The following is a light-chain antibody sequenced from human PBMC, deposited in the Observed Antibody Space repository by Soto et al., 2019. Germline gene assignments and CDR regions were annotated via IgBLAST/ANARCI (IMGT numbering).Light chain of an antibody. CDR1: QTVHNN. CDR3: QQGRNWPLT. J-gene: IGKJ4*01. Sequence: EIAMTQSPATLSVSPGEGATLSCKASQTVHNNLAWYQQRPGHPPRLLIYDASTRATGISARFSGSGYGTVFTLTISGLQADDFAVYFCQQGRNWPLTFGGGTKVEIK. CDR2: DAS. V-gene: IGKV3-15*01.